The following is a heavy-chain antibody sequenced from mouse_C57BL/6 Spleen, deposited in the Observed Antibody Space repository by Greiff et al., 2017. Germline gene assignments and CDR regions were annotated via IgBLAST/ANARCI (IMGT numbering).Heavy chain of an antibody. CDR2: IRSKSNNYAT. CDR3: VRQGYGSSFFDY. J-gene: IGHJ2*01. D-gene: IGHD1-1*01. CDR1: GFSFNTYA. Sequence: EVQVVESGGGLVQPKGSLKLSCAASGFSFNTYAMNWVRQAPGKGLEWVARIRSKSNNYATYYADSVKDRFTISRDDSESMLYLQMNNLKTEDTAMYYCVRQGYGSSFFDYWGQGTTLTVSS. V-gene: IGHV10-1*01.